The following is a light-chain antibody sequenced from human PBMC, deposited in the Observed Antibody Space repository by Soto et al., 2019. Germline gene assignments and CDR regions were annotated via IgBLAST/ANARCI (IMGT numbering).Light chain of an antibody. CDR1: MSNIGSTY. J-gene: IGLJ1*01. CDR2: RNS. V-gene: IGLV1-47*01. CDR3: AAWDDSLKTYV. Sequence: QGLLTQTPWASGTRGQRFTIACTGSMSNIGSTYVYWFQQLSGTAPKLLIYRNSRRPSVVPDRLSGSKSGTSASLAISGLRSDDEADYYCAAWDDSLKTYVFGTGTKVTVL.